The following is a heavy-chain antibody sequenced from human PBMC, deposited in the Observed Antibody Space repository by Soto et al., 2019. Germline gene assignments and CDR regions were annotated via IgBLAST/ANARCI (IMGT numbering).Heavy chain of an antibody. D-gene: IGHD2-8*01. CDR2: ISYDGSNK. CDR1: GFTFSSYG. J-gene: IGHJ4*02. V-gene: IGHV3-30*18. CDR3: ANWGGGGVDIVLMVYARFDY. Sequence: GGSLRLSCAASGFTFSSYGMHWVRQAPGKGLEWVAVISYDGSNKYYADSVKGRFTISRDNSKNTLYLQMNSLRAEDTAVYYCANWGGGGVDIVLMVYARFDYWGQGTLVTVSS.